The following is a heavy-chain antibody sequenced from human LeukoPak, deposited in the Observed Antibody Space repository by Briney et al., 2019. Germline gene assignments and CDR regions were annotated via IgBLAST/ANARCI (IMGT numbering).Heavy chain of an antibody. D-gene: IGHD3-10*01. CDR2: IGPSGTAI. V-gene: IGHV3-48*01. Sequence: PGGSLRLSCAASGFTFSSYAMNWVRQAPGRGLEWVSYIGPSGTAIYYADSVKGRFTISRDNARNSLFLQMNSLRAEDTAVYYCARDRPIEVRGVNPWYYYYMDVWGKGTTVTVSS. CDR1: GFTFSSYA. J-gene: IGHJ6*03. CDR3: ARDRPIEVRGVNPWYYYYMDV.